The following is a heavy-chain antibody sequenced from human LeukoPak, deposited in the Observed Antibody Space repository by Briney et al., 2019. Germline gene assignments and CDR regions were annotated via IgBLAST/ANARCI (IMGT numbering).Heavy chain of an antibody. CDR3: AKDMGSSPQGPMDV. CDR2: ISWNSGSI. D-gene: IGHD6-13*01. CDR1: GFTFDDYA. Sequence: GGSLRLSCAASGFTFDDYAMHWVRQAPGKGLEWVSGISWNSGSIGYADSVKGRFTISRDNAKNSLYLQMNSLRAEDTALYYCAKDMGSSPQGPMDVWGQGTTVTVSS. V-gene: IGHV3-9*01. J-gene: IGHJ6*02.